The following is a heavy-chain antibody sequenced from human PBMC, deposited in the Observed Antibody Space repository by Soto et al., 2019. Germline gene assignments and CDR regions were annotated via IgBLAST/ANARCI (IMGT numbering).Heavy chain of an antibody. D-gene: IGHD2-21*02. Sequence: QVHLQQSGPGLVRPSQTLSLTCTVSGGSISSDIYHWTWIRQSPGKGLEGIGYIYYSGSIFYNPSFKSRVTISVDTSKNQFSLQLSSVTAADTAVYFCAREDDGGDRDYYGLDVWGQGTTVTVSS. V-gene: IGHV4-30-4*08. J-gene: IGHJ6*02. CDR2: IYYSGSI. CDR3: AREDDGGDRDYYGLDV. CDR1: GGSISSDIYH.